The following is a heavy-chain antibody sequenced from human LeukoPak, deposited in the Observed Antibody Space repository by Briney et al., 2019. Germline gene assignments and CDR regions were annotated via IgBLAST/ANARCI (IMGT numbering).Heavy chain of an antibody. V-gene: IGHV3-23*01. Sequence: GGSLRLSCAASGFTFSSYAMSWVRQAPGKGLEWVSSISGSGGSTYYADSVKGRFTISRDNSKNTLYLQMNSRRAENTAVYYCAKEGRGWYYYDSSGPDSWGQGTLVTVSS. CDR1: GFTFSSYA. CDR2: ISGSGGST. J-gene: IGHJ4*02. CDR3: AKEGRGWYYYDSSGPDS. D-gene: IGHD3-22*01.